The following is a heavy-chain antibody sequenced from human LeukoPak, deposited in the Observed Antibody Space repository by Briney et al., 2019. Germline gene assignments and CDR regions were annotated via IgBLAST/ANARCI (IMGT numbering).Heavy chain of an antibody. J-gene: IGHJ4*02. Sequence: SETLSLTCTVSGGSISSFYWSWIRQPPGKGLEWIGYIYYSGSTKYNPSLKSRVTISADTSKNQFSLKLSSVTAADTAVYYCARLGAAAVDYWGQGTLVTVSS. V-gene: IGHV4-59*08. D-gene: IGHD6-13*01. CDR1: GGSISSFY. CDR3: ARLGAAAVDY. CDR2: IYYSGST.